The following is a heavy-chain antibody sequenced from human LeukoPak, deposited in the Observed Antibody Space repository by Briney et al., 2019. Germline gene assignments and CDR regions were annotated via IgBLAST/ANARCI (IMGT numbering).Heavy chain of an antibody. Sequence: PSETLSLTCTVSGASISSSSYYWGWLRQPPGKGLEWIGSIYYSGNTYYNPSLKSRVTISVDTSKNQSSLKLTAVTAADTAVYYCASCDFWSGYYLDYWGQGTVVTVSS. CDR1: GASISSSSYY. V-gene: IGHV4-39*01. J-gene: IGHJ4*02. CDR3: ASCDFWSGYYLDY. CDR2: IYYSGNT. D-gene: IGHD3-3*01.